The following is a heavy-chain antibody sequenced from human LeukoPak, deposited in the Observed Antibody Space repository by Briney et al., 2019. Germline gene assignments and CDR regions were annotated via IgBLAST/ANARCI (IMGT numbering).Heavy chain of an antibody. CDR1: GYTFTSYI. D-gene: IGHD1-26*01. Sequence: ASVKVSCKASGYTFTSYIINWLRRAPGQGLGWRGWISPSNGDTSYAQELQDRVTMTTDKSTTTVYMELRSLGSDDTAIYYCARDSGWELRHFFFDDWGQGTLVTVSS. CDR3: ARDSGWELRHFFFDD. CDR2: ISPSNGDT. V-gene: IGHV1-18*01. J-gene: IGHJ4*02.